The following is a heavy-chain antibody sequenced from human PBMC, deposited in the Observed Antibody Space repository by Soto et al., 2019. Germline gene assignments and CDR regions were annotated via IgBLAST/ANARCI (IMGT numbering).Heavy chain of an antibody. D-gene: IGHD2-15*01. CDR2: ISSSGNTI. CDR3: AGAAGARDIGYAFDV. V-gene: IGHV3-48*03. J-gene: IGHJ3*01. CDR1: GFTFSSYE. Sequence: GGSLRLSCAASGFTFSSYEMNWVRQAPGKGLEWVSYISSSGNTIYYADSVKGRVTISRDNAKNSLYLQMNSLRAEDTAVYYCAGAAGARDIGYAFDVWGQGTMVTVSS.